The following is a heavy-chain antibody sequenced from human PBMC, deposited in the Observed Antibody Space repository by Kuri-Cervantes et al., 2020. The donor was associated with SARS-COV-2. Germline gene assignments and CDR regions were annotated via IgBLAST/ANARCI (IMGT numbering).Heavy chain of an antibody. CDR3: ARDGGPREQQLGV. CDR1: GFTFSSYS. J-gene: IGHJ6*04. D-gene: IGHD6-13*01. V-gene: IGHV3-21*01. CDR2: ISSSSSYI. Sequence: GESLKISCAASGFTFSSYSMNWVRQAPGKGLEWVSSISSSSSYIYYADSVKGRFTISRDNAKNSLYLQMNSLRAEDTAVYYCARDGGPREQQLGVWGKGTTATVSS.